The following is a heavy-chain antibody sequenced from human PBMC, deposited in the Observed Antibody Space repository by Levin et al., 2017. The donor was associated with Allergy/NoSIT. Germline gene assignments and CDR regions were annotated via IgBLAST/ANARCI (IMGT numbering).Heavy chain of an antibody. V-gene: IGHV3-72*01. CDR1: GFTFSDHY. D-gene: IGHD3-10*01. Sequence: GESLKISCAASGFTFSDHYMDWVRQAPGKGLEWVGRTRNKANSYTTEYAASVKGRFTISRDDSKKSLYLQMSSLKTEDTAVYFCARLHPYGSGKLLYYYYGLDVWGQGTTVTVSS. J-gene: IGHJ6*02. CDR2: TRNKANSYTT. CDR3: ARLHPYGSGKLLYYYYGLDV.